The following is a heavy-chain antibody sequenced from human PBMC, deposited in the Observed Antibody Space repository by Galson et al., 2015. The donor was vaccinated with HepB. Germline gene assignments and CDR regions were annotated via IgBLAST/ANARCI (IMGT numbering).Heavy chain of an antibody. CDR2: IIPIFGTA. V-gene: IGHV1-69*13. CDR3: ARAVDYYDSSVSYFQH. CDR1: GVTFSKNA. J-gene: IGHJ1*01. Sequence: SVKVSCKASGVTFSKNAFSWVRQAPGQGLEWMGSIIPIFGTANYAQKFQGRVTITADESTSTAYMELSSLRSEDTAVYYCARAVDYYDSSVSYFQHWGQGTLVTVSS. D-gene: IGHD3-22*01.